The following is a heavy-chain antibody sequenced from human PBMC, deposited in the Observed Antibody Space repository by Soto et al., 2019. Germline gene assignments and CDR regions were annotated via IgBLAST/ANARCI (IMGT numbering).Heavy chain of an antibody. J-gene: IGHJ6*02. D-gene: IGHD1-26*01. CDR2: IIPLFGTP. Sequence: QVQLVQSGAEVKKPGSSVKVSCKASGGTFNTYGITWVRQALGQGLEWMGVIIPLFGTPTYAQNFQGRISITADESSSTAHMELSSLRSDDTAVYYCEREGTSIVGTTYDYFYGLDVWGQGTTVTVSS. V-gene: IGHV1-69*01. CDR1: GGTFNTYG. CDR3: EREGTSIVGTTYDYFYGLDV.